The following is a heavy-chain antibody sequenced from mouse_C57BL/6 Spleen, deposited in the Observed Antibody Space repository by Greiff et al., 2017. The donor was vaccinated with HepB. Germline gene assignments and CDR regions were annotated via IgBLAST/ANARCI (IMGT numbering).Heavy chain of an antibody. D-gene: IGHD1-1*01. CDR2: IHPNSGST. Sequence: VKLQQPGAELVKPGASVKLSCKASGYTFTSYWMHWVKQRPGQGLEWIGMIHPNSGSTNYNEKFKSKATLTVDKSSSTAYMQLSSLTSEDSAVYYCARDDGSSLCYWGQGTTLTVSS. CDR3: ARDDGSSLCY. CDR1: GYTFTSYW. V-gene: IGHV1-64*01. J-gene: IGHJ2*01.